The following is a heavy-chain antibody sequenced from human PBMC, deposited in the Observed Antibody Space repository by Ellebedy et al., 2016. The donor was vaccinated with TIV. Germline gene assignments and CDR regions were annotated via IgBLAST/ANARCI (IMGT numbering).Heavy chain of an antibody. CDR3: VRGSRVEKGFDP. D-gene: IGHD2-15*01. CDR2: IYFSGNT. V-gene: IGHV4-39*07. CDR1: GGSISTTSDY. J-gene: IGHJ5*02. Sequence: MPSETLSLTCTVSGGSISTTSDYWGWIRQPPGKGLEWIGSIYFSGNTFYKPSLKSRVTISVDTSKKQFSLKLNSVTAADTARDYCVRGSRVEKGFDPWGQGTLVTVSS.